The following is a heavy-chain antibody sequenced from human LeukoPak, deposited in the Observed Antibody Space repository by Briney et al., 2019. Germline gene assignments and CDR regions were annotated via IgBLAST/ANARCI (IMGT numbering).Heavy chain of an antibody. Sequence: GGSLRLSCAAPGFTFSDYYVTWIRQAPGKGLEWVAYISRSGSSVITTHYADSVKGRFTISRDNAKNSLYLQMNSLRAEDTAVYYCKWLGKSDVFDIWGQGTMVTVSS. CDR3: KWLGKSDVFDI. CDR1: GFTFSDYY. V-gene: IGHV3-11*04. D-gene: IGHD6-19*01. J-gene: IGHJ3*02. CDR2: ISRSGSSVITT.